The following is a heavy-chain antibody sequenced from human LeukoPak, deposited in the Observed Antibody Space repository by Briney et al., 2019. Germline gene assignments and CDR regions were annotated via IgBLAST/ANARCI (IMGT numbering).Heavy chain of an antibody. CDR1: GGSFSGYY. D-gene: IGHD3-3*01. V-gene: IGHV4-34*01. Sequence: SETLSLTCAVYGGSFSGYYWSWIRQPPGRGLEWLGEINHSGSTNYNPSLKSRVTISVDTSKNQFSLKLSSVTAADTAVYYCARERRTYYDFWSGYYNHYYYYMDVWGKGTTVTVSS. CDR2: INHSGST. CDR3: ARERRTYYDFWSGYYNHYYYYMDV. J-gene: IGHJ6*03.